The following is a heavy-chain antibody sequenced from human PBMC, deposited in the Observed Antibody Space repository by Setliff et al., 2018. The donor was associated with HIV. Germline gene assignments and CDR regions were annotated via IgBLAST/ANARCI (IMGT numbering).Heavy chain of an antibody. CDR1: GYTFTSYG. D-gene: IGHD3-10*01. Sequence: ASVKVSCKASGYTFTSYGISWVRQAPGQGLEWMGWISAYNGNANYAQKLQGRVTMTTDTSTSTAYMELRSLRSDDTAVYYCARDQITMVRGTLGAFDIWGQGTMVTVSS. CDR3: ARDQITMVRGTLGAFDI. V-gene: IGHV1-18*01. CDR2: ISAYNGNA. J-gene: IGHJ3*02.